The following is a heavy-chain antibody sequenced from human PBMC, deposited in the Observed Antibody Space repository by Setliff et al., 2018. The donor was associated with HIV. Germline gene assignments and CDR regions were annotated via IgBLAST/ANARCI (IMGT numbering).Heavy chain of an antibody. CDR3: ARDVPATDDAFDI. Sequence: GGSLRLSCAASGFTFSTYAMNWVRQAPGKGLEWVSVIGGSGVSTYYAESVKGRFIISRDNSKNTLYLEMNSLRAEDTAVYYCARDVPATDDAFDIWGQGTMVTVSS. V-gene: IGHV3-23*01. J-gene: IGHJ3*02. CDR2: IGGSGVST. CDR1: GFTFSTYA. D-gene: IGHD2-2*01.